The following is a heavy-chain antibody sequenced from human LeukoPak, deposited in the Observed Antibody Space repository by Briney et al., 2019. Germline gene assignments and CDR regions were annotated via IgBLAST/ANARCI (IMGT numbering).Heavy chain of an antibody. CDR2: ISGGGGST. J-gene: IGHJ4*02. D-gene: IGHD6-13*01. CDR3: ARERVDSSSRGYYFDY. V-gene: IGHV3-23*01. CDR1: GFTFTSYS. Sequence: PGRSLRLSCAASGFTFTSYSMNWVRQAPGKGLEWVSTISGGGGSTYYADSVKGRFTISRDNSKNTLYLQVNSLRAEDTAVYYCARERVDSSSRGYYFDYWGQGTLVTVSS.